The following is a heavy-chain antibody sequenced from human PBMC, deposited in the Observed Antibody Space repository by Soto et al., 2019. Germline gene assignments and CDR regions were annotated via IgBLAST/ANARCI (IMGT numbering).Heavy chain of an antibody. CDR1: GGTFSSYT. CDR3: ASAQTRGAPRDV. D-gene: IGHD3-16*01. CDR2: IIPIVGIA. Sequence: QVQLVQSGAEVKKPGSSVKVSCKASGGTFSSYTISWVRQAPGQGLEWMGRIIPIVGIANYAQKFQGRVTITADKSTGTPNGGLSSWGSGNRAVYSCASAQTRGAPRDVGGKGPTVTVSP. V-gene: IGHV1-69*02. J-gene: IGHJ6*04.